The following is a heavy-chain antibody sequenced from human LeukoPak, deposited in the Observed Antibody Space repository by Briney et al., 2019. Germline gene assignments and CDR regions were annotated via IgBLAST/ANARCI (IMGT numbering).Heavy chain of an antibody. V-gene: IGHV4-34*10. CDR1: GGSFSGYY. D-gene: IGHD3-10*01. CDR3: ARNKYYYGLGNYGVPNWFDP. Sequence: SETLSLTCAVYGGSFSGYYWSWIRQPPGKGLEWIAEIHHSGAINYNPSLKPRITISKDTSKNQVYLKLSSVTATDTAVYYCARNKYYYGLGNYGVPNWFDPWGQGTLVTVSS. CDR2: IHHSGAI. J-gene: IGHJ5*02.